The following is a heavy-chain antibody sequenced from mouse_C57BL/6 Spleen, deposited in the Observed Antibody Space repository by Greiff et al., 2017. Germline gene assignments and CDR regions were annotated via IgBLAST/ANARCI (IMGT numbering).Heavy chain of an antibody. V-gene: IGHV1-52*01. J-gene: IGHJ3*01. Sequence: VKLQQPGAELVKPGASVKVSCKASGYTFTSYWMHWVKQRPIQGLEWIGNIDPSDSETHYNQKFKDKATLTVDKSSSTAYMQLSSLTSEDSAVYYCARDYGSLFAYWGQGTLVTVSA. D-gene: IGHD1-1*01. CDR2: IDPSDSET. CDR1: GYTFTSYW. CDR3: ARDYGSLFAY.